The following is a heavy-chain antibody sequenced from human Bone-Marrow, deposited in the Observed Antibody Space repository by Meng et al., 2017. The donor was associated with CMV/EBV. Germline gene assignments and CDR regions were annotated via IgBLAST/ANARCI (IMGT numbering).Heavy chain of an antibody. Sequence: ASVKVSCKASGYTFTGYYMHWVRQAPGQGLEWMGWINPNSGGTNYAQQFQGRVTMTRDTSNITAYMVLSRLRSDDTTVYYCARIANGGWFDPWGQGTLVTVSS. CDR2: INPNSGGT. CDR1: GYTFTGYY. CDR3: ARIANGGWFDP. D-gene: IGHD6-13*01. V-gene: IGHV1-2*02. J-gene: IGHJ5*01.